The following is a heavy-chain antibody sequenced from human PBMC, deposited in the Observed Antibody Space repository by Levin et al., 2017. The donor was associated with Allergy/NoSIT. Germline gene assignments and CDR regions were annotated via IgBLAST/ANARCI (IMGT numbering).Heavy chain of an antibody. V-gene: IGHV4-30-4*01. Sequence: PSETLSLTCTVSGGSISSGDYYWSWIRQPPGKGLEWIGYIYYSGSTYYNPSLKSRVTISVDTSKNQFSLKLSSVTAADTAVYYCASTPKYYDILTGYHYWFDPWGQGTLVTVSS. D-gene: IGHD3-9*01. CDR2: IYYSGST. CDR1: GGSISSGDYY. J-gene: IGHJ5*02. CDR3: ASTPKYYDILTGYHYWFDP.